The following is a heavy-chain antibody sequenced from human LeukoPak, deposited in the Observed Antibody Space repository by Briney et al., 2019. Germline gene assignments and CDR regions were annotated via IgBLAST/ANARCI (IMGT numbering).Heavy chain of an antibody. J-gene: IGHJ4*02. Sequence: GGSLRLSCAASGFTVSNYGMNWVRQAPGEGLEWVSYISSSGTTIYYADSVKGRFTISRDNAKNSLHLQMNSLRDEDTAVYYYARVTGTWWADYWGQGTLVTVSS. CDR3: ARVTGTWWADY. D-gene: IGHD2-8*02. CDR2: ISSSGTTI. CDR1: GFTVSNYG. V-gene: IGHV3-48*02.